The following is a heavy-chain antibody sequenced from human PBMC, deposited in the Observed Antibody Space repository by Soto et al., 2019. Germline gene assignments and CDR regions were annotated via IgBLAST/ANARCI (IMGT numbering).Heavy chain of an antibody. CDR3: ARTANCDILTGYTAPGWFDP. CDR1: GFSLSTSGMC. V-gene: IGHV2-70*01. D-gene: IGHD3-9*01. CDR2: IDWDDDK. Sequence: SGPTLVNPTQTLTLTCAFSGFSLSTSGMCVSWIRQPPGKALEWLALIDWDDDKYYSTSLKTRLTISKDTSKNQVVLTMTKMDPVDTATYYCARTANCDILTGYTAPGWFDPWGQGTLVTVSS. J-gene: IGHJ5*02.